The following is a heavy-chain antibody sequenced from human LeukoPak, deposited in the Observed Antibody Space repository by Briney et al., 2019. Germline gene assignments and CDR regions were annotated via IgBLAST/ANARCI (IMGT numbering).Heavy chain of an antibody. CDR3: ARGPDYYGSGSYFGYYYYYYMDV. D-gene: IGHD3-10*01. J-gene: IGHJ6*03. V-gene: IGHV4-34*01. CDR2: INHSGST. Sequence: SETLSLTCAVYGGSFSGYYWSWIRQPPGKGLEWIGEINHSGSTNYNPSPKSRVTISVDTSKNQFSLKLSSVTAADTAVYYCARGPDYYGSGSYFGYYYYYYMDVWGKGTTVTVSS. CDR1: GGSFSGYY.